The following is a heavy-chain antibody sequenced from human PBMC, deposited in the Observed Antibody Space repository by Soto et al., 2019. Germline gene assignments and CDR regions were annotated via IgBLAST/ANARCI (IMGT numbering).Heavy chain of an antibody. CDR2: IIPIFGTA. J-gene: IGHJ4*02. CDR3: AREGITMVRGVIVTPYYFGF. CDR1: GGTFSSYA. Sequence: QVQLVQSGAEVKKPGSSVKVSCKASGGTFSSYAISWVRQAPGQGLEWMGGIIPIFGTANYEQKFQGRVTITADESTSTAYMELDSLRSEDTAVYYCAREGITMVRGVIVTPYYFGFWGQGTLVTVSS. D-gene: IGHD3-10*01. V-gene: IGHV1-69*01.